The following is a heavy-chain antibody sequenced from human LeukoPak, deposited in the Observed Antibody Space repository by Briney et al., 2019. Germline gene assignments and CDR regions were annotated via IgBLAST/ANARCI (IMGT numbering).Heavy chain of an antibody. CDR3: ARERVMYYYGAGSPDY. V-gene: IGHV3-74*01. Sequence: PGGSLRLSCAASGFTFSRYWMHWVRQGPGKGLVWVSRINSDGSSTSYADSVKGRFTISRDNAKSTLYLQMNSLRAEDTAVYYCARERVMYYYGAGSPDYWGQGTLVTVSS. D-gene: IGHD3-10*01. CDR2: INSDGSST. J-gene: IGHJ4*02. CDR1: GFTFSRYW.